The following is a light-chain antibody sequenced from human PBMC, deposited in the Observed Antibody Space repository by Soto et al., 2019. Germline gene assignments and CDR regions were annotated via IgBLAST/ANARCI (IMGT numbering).Light chain of an antibody. J-gene: IGKJ3*01. Sequence: EIVLTQSPATLSLSPWERATLSRGASQSVRSSYVAWFQQKPGLAPRLLIYDASSRATGIPDRFRGSGSGTDFTLTISRLEPEDFAVYYCQQYGSSPFTFGPGTKVDIK. V-gene: IGKV3D-20*01. CDR1: QSVRSSY. CDR3: QQYGSSPFT. CDR2: DAS.